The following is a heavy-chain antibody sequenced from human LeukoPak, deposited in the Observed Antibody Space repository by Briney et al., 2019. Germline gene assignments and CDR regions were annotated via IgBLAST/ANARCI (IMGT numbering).Heavy chain of an antibody. J-gene: IGHJ4*02. D-gene: IGHD2-15*01. Sequence: SETLSLTCAVYGGSFSGYYWSWIRQPPGKGPEWIGEINHSASTNYNSSLKSRVTISVDTSKNQFSLKLSSVTAADTAVYYCARAPEAALDWGQGTLVTVSS. V-gene: IGHV4-34*01. CDR2: INHSAST. CDR1: GGSFSGYY. CDR3: ARAPEAALD.